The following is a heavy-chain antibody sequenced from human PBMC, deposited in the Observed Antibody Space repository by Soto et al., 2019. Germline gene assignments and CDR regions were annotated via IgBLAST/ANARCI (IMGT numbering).Heavy chain of an antibody. J-gene: IGHJ5*01. V-gene: IGHV4-34*01. CDR2: INHSGST. Sequence: SETLSLTCAVYGGSFSGYYWSWIRQPPGKGLEWIGEINHSGSTNYNPSLKSRVTISVDTSKNQFSLKLRSVTAADTAVYYCARGLRITIFGVASSNWFDPWGQGNTVTVSS. CDR3: ARGLRITIFGVASSNWFDP. CDR1: GGSFSGYY. D-gene: IGHD3-3*01.